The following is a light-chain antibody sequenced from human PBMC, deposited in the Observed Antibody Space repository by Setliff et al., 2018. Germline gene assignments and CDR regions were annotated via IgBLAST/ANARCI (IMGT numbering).Light chain of an antibody. CDR3: SSYSSSNIPFV. J-gene: IGLJ1*01. CDR1: SSDVGGYNY. CDR2: EVS. Sequence: QSVLTQPASVSGSPGQSITISCTGTSSDVGGYNYVSWYQQHPGKAPKLMIYEVSDRPSGVSNRFSGSKSGNTASLTISGLQAEDEADYYCSSYSSSNIPFVFGTGTKVTVL. V-gene: IGLV2-14*01.